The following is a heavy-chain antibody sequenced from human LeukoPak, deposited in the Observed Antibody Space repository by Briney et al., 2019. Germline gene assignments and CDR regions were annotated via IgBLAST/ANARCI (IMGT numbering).Heavy chain of an antibody. CDR3: TTFRWEELRGVIDY. V-gene: IGHV3-11*01. D-gene: IGHD1-26*01. CDR1: GFTFSDYY. Sequence: GGSLRLSCAASGFTFSDYYMSWIRQAPGKGLEWVSYISSSGSTIYYADSVKGRFTISRDNAKNSLYLQMNSLRAEDTAVYYCTTFRWEELRGVIDYWGQGTLVTVSS. CDR2: ISSSGSTI. J-gene: IGHJ4*02.